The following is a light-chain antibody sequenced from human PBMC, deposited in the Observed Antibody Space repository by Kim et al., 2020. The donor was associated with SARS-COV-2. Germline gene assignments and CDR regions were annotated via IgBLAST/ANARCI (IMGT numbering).Light chain of an antibody. Sequence: GKTGTISCTRSSGSIATNYVQWYQQRPGSVPTTVIYENNQRPSGVPDRFSGSVDSSSNSASLTISGLKTEDEADYYCQSFDSSNLVFGGGTQLTVL. CDR3: QSFDSSNLV. J-gene: IGLJ3*02. V-gene: IGLV6-57*03. CDR2: ENN. CDR1: SGSIATNY.